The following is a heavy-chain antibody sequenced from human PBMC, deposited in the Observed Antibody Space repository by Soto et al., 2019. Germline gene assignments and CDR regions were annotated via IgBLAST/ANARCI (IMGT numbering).Heavy chain of an antibody. CDR3: TGEVASGY. J-gene: IGHJ4*02. D-gene: IGHD2-8*02. Sequence: QVQLVESGGGVVQPGRSLRLSCAVSGFTVSTYGMHWVRQAPGKGLEWVAVISRDGGTKYYADSVKGRFTISRDNSRNTLFLEMTSLGSDDMAVYYCTGEVASGYWGQGTLVTVSS. CDR2: ISRDGGTK. V-gene: IGHV3-30*03. CDR1: GFTVSTYG.